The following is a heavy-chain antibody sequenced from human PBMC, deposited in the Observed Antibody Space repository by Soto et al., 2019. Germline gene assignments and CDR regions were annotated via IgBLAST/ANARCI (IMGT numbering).Heavy chain of an antibody. CDR3: ARAQVGATHRAWFDP. J-gene: IGHJ5*02. Sequence: GSLRLSCVASGFTFSSYSMNWVRQAPGKGLEWVSYISSSGSTTYYADSVKGRFTISRDNAKNSLYLQMNSLRDEDTAVYYCARAQVGATHRAWFDPWGQGTLDTVSS. D-gene: IGHD1-26*01. V-gene: IGHV3-48*02. CDR1: GFTFSSYS. CDR2: ISSSGSTT.